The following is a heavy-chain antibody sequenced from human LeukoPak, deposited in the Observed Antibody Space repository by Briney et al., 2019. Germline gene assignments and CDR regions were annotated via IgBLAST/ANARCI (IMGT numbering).Heavy chain of an antibody. Sequence: SETLSLTCAVYGGSFSGYYWSWIRQPPGKGLGWIGEINHSGSTNYNSSLKSRVTISVDTSKNQFSLKLSSVTAADTAVYYCARSVRYSSGWPDYFDYWGQGTLVTVSS. V-gene: IGHV4-34*01. CDR3: ARSVRYSSGWPDYFDY. D-gene: IGHD6-19*01. CDR1: GGSFSGYY. J-gene: IGHJ4*02. CDR2: INHSGST.